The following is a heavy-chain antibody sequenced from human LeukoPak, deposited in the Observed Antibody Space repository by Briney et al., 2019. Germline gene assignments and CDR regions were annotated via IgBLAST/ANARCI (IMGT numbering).Heavy chain of an antibody. J-gene: IGHJ4*02. V-gene: IGHV3-7*01. CDR2: IKQDGSEK. CDR3: ARGGHYGYSH. Sequence: TSGTLSLTCAVSGGSISSNNWWGWVRQPPGKGLEWVANIKQDGSEKYYVDSVKGRFTISRDNAKNSLYLQMNSLRAEDTAVYYCARGGHYGYSHWGQGTLVTVSS. CDR1: GGSISSNNW. D-gene: IGHD5-18*01.